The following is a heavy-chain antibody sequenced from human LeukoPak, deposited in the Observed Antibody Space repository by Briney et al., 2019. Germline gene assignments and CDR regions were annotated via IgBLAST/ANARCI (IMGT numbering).Heavy chain of an antibody. CDR2: IYYSGST. CDR3: ARLEVAATFDY. D-gene: IGHD6-19*01. Sequence: RASETLSLTCTVSGGSISSSSYCWGWIRQPPGKGLEWIGSIYYSGSTYYNPSLKSRVTISVDTSKNQFSLKLSSVTAADTAVYYCARLEVAATFDYWGQGTLVTVSS. J-gene: IGHJ4*02. CDR1: GGSISSSSYC. V-gene: IGHV4-39*01.